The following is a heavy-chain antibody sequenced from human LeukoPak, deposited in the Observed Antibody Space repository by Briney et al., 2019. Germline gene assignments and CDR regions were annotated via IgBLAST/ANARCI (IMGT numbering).Heavy chain of an antibody. J-gene: IGHJ5*02. Sequence: GGSLRLSCAASGFSFSSYGMHWVRQAPGKGLEWVAVIWFDGSNKYYADSVKGRFDISRDNSKNSLYLQMNSLRAEDTAVYYCARDNPRSITIFGVVTPNWFDPWGQGTLVTVSS. D-gene: IGHD3-3*01. CDR3: ARDNPRSITIFGVVTPNWFDP. CDR1: GFSFSSYG. V-gene: IGHV3-33*01. CDR2: IWFDGSNK.